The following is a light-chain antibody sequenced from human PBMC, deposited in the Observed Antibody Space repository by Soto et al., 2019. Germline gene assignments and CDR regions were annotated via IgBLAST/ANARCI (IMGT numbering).Light chain of an antibody. V-gene: IGKV2D-29*01. Sequence: DTVMTQTPLSLAVTPGQPASISCKSSQSLLHSDGKTYLYWYLQKAGQPPQSLIYEVSKRFSEVPDRISGSGSGTDFTLKISRVEAEDVGIYYCLQSTQYPITCGQGTRLEI. CDR1: QSLLHSDGKTY. J-gene: IGKJ5*01. CDR3: LQSTQYPIT. CDR2: EVS.